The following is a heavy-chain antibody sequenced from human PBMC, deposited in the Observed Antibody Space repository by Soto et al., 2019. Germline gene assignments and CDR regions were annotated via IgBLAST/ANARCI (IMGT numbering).Heavy chain of an antibody. CDR2: ISSSGSTI. J-gene: IGHJ5*02. V-gene: IGHV3-11*01. CDR1: GFTFSDYY. CDR3: ARDRVVEYSSSRWFDP. Sequence: PGGSLRLSCAASGFTFSDYYMSWIRQAPGKGLEWVSYISSSGSTIYYADSVKGRFTISRDNAKNSLYLQMNSLRAEDTAVYYCARDRVVEYSSSRWFDPWGQGTLVTVSS. D-gene: IGHD6-6*01.